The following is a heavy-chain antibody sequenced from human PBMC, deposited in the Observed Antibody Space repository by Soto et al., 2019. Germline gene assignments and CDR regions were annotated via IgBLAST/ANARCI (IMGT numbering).Heavy chain of an antibody. D-gene: IGHD1-1*01. CDR1: GGTFNRYT. V-gene: IGHV1-69*01. J-gene: IGHJ6*02. Sequence: VQLVQSGAEVKKPGSSVKLSCKASGGTFNRYTISWVRQAPGQGLEWMGGIIPIFGTANYAQKFQGRVAIIADESTSAAYMGLRSLRSEDTAVYYCALWGFRDGNNSKYNYSGMDVWGRGTTVSVSS. CDR2: IIPIFGTA. CDR3: ALWGFRDGNNSKYNYSGMDV.